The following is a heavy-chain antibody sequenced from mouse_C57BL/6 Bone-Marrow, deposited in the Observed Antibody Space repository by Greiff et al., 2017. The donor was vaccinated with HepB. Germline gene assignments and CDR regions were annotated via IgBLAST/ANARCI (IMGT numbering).Heavy chain of an antibody. V-gene: IGHV1-7*01. D-gene: IGHD1-1*01. Sequence: VKLQESGAELAKPGASVKLSCKASGYTFTSYWMHWVKQRPGQGLEWIGYINPSSGYTKYNQKFKDKATLTADKSSSTAYMQLSSLTYEDSAVYYCASLTTVVAKGFAYWGQGTLVTVSA. CDR1: GYTFTSYW. CDR3: ASLTTVVAKGFAY. CDR2: INPSSGYT. J-gene: IGHJ3*01.